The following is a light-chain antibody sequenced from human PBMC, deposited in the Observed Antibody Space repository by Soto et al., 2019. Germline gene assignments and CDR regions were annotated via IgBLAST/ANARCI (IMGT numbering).Light chain of an antibody. CDR1: QSVGSN. J-gene: IGKJ4*01. Sequence: EIVLTQSPATLSVSPGAGATLSCRASQSVGSNLAWYQQKPGQTPRVLIYGASTRAIGIPARFSGSGFGTEFTLIISSLQSEDFVVYYCQQYSNWPLLSFGGGTKVDIK. CDR3: QQYSNWPLLS. V-gene: IGKV3-15*01. CDR2: GAS.